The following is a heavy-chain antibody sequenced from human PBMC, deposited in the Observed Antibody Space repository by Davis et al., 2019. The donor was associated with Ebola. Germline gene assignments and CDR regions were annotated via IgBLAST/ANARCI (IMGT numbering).Heavy chain of an antibody. J-gene: IGHJ4*02. CDR2: IIPVFGIP. D-gene: IGHD3-3*01. Sequence: SVQVSCKASGGTFSSYAISWLRQAPGQGLDWMGGIIPVFGIPKYAQKFQGRVTITADESTRTAYMERSSLRSEDTAVYYCARDRNSDERGYLLEQGHWGQGTLVTVSS. V-gene: IGHV1-69*13. CDR3: ARDRNSDERGYLLEQGH. CDR1: GGTFSSYA.